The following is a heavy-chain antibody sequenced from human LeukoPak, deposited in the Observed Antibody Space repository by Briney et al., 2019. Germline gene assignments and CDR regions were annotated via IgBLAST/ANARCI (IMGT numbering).Heavy chain of an antibody. Sequence: SETLSLTCTVSGGSVSSGSSYWAWLRQPPGQGLEWIGSIYHSGRTSYSPSPRSRVTISVDTSKNQFSLNLSSVTAADTAVFYCARLGTLRYCSGGSCYFDDAFDIWGQGTLVTVSS. J-gene: IGHJ3*02. CDR1: GGSVSSGSSY. V-gene: IGHV4-39*01. CDR2: IYHSGRT. CDR3: ARLGTLRYCSGGSCYFDDAFDI. D-gene: IGHD2-15*01.